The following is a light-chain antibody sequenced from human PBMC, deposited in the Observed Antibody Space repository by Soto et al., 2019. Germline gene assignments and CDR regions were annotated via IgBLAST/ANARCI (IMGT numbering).Light chain of an antibody. CDR3: QQDGSSPIT. Sequence: EIVLTQSPGTLSLSPGERVTLSCRASRSVSGSYLAWYQQKPGQAPRVLIYSASLRATGIPDRFSGSGSGTDFSLTISRLEPEDFAGYYCQQDGSSPITFGQVTRLEIK. CDR1: RSVSGSY. CDR2: SAS. V-gene: IGKV3-20*01. J-gene: IGKJ5*01.